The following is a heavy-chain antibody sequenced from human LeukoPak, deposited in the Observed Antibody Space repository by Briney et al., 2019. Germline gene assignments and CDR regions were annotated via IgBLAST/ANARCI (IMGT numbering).Heavy chain of an antibody. V-gene: IGHV4-61*02. J-gene: IGHJ5*02. CDR2: IHASGST. CDR1: GDSINSGNYY. CDR3: ARLYTATSHWFDP. Sequence: SETLSLTCTVSGDSINSGNYYWSWIRQAAGKGLEWIGRIHASGSTNYNPSLKSRVTISVDTSKNQFSLKMNSVTAADTAAYHCARLYTATSHWFDPWGQGTLVTVSS. D-gene: IGHD1-14*01.